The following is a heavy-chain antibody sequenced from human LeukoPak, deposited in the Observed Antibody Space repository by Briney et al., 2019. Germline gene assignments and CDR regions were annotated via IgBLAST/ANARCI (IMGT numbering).Heavy chain of an antibody. J-gene: IGHJ6*03. CDR3: ARQGYGSGSYYYYYYMDV. D-gene: IGHD3-10*01. Sequence: ASVKVSCKTSGYSFTSYNLHWVRQAPGQRLEWMGIIKPSGGNTGYAQKFQGRVTMTRNTSISTAYMELSSLRAEDTAVYYCARQGYGSGSYYYYYYMDVWGKGTTVTISS. V-gene: IGHV1-46*01. CDR2: IKPSGGNT. CDR1: GYSFTSYN.